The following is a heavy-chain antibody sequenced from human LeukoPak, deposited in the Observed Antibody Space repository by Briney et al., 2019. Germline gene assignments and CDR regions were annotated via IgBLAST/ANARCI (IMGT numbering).Heavy chain of an antibody. CDR3: ASHMTLRYFDWLLPFDY. CDR2: IYYSGST. Sequence: SETLSLTCTVSGGSISSSSYYWGWIRQPPGKGLERIGSIYYSGSTYYNPSLKSRVTISVDTSKNQFSLKLSSVTAADTAVYYCASHMTLRYFDWLLPFDYWGQGTLVTVSS. V-gene: IGHV4-39*01. CDR1: GGSISSSSYY. J-gene: IGHJ4*02. D-gene: IGHD3-9*01.